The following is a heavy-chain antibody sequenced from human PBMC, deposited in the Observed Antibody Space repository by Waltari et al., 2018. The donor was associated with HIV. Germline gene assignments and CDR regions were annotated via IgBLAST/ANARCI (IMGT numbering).Heavy chain of an antibody. V-gene: IGHV1-8*02. CDR1: GYTFITQD. J-gene: IGHJ5*02. CDR3: ARGSGAGGRDWFDP. D-gene: IGHD1-26*01. Sequence: QVQLVQSGAEVKKPGASVKVSCKASGYTFITQDINWMRQASGQGLEWMGWMNANSGNTGPAQKFQGRLTMTRDTSISTAYMELSSLRSDDTAVYYCARGSGAGGRDWFDPWGQGTLVTVSS. CDR2: MNANSGNT.